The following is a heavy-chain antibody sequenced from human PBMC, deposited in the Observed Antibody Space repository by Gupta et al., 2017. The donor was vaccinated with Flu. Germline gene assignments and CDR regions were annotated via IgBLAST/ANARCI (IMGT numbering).Heavy chain of an antibody. CDR3: ATAQSVRAALQSSDNWFDP. J-gene: IGHJ5*02. CDR2: IIPLIGTT. V-gene: IGHV1-69*01. Sequence: TWVLQAPGQGFEWIGCIIPLIGTTNYAQKFQGRVTITANPSVSTAYMVFIGMRSYDTAVNYCATAQSVRAALQSSDNWFDPWGQGTLVTVSS. D-gene: IGHD2-8*01.